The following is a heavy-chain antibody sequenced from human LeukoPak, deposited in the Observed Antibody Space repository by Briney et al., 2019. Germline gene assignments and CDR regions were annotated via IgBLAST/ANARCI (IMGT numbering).Heavy chain of an antibody. CDR1: GFTFSSHA. CDR2: IRGSGDIT. Sequence: PGGSLRLSCAASGFTFSSHAMSWVRRAPGKGLEWVSGIRGSGDITYYADSVKGRFTISRDNFKNTLYLQMNSLRAEDTAVYYCAKTRIVCTSVSCPGGGFDYWGHGTLVTVSS. D-gene: IGHD2-2*01. J-gene: IGHJ4*01. CDR3: AKTRIVCTSVSCPGGGFDY. V-gene: IGHV3-23*01.